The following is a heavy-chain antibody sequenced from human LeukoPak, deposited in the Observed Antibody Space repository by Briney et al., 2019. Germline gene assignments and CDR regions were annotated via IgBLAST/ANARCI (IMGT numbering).Heavy chain of an antibody. CDR3: ARVPLADDYFSEDAFDI. V-gene: IGHV4-39*06. CDR2: IYYSGST. J-gene: IGHJ3*02. CDR1: GGSISSSSYY. D-gene: IGHD2/OR15-2a*01. Sequence: SETLSLTCTVSGGSISSSSYYWGWIRQPPGKGLEWIGSIYYSGSTYYNPSLKSRVTISVDTSKNQFPLKLSSVTAADTAVYYCARVPLADDYFSEDAFDIWGQGTMVTVSS.